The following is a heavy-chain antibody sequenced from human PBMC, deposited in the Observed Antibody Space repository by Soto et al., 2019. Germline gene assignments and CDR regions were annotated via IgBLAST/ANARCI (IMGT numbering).Heavy chain of an antibody. CDR2: INIDGTIT. V-gene: IGHV3-74*01. D-gene: IGHD1-26*01. CDR3: VRGGRGSYPLDF. Sequence: GGSLGLSWAASGCIFSRYCTLWVRQVQGKGLAWVSRINIDGTITTYADSVKGRFTISRDDAQNTVCLQMSRVRVGDAAIYFFVRGGRGSYPLDFLGQGTPVTVSP. CDR1: GCIFSRYC. J-gene: IGHJ4*02.